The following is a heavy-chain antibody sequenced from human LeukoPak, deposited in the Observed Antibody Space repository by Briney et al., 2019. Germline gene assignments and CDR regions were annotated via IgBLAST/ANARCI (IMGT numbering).Heavy chain of an antibody. J-gene: IGHJ6*03. V-gene: IGHV3-20*04. CDR2: INWNGGST. CDR3: ARYVGTAMGHYHYYMDV. Sequence: GGSLRLSCAASGLTLDDYGMSWVRQVPGKGLEWVSGINWNGGSTGYADSVKGRFTISRDNAKNSLYSQMNSLRAEDTALYYCARYVGTAMGHYHYYMDVWGKGTMVIVSS. CDR1: GLTLDDYG. D-gene: IGHD5-18*01.